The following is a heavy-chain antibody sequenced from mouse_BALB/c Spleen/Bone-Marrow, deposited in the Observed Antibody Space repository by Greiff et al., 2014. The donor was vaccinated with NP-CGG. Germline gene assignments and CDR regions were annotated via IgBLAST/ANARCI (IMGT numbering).Heavy chain of an antibody. Sequence: VQLQQSGAELVRPGVSVKISCKGSGYTFTDYAMHWVKQSHARSLEWIGVISTYYGDASYNQKFKGKATMTVDKSSSTAYMELARLTSEDSAIDYYARESIYYYGSTLDYWGQGTLLTVSS. CDR3: ARESIYYYGSTLDY. V-gene: IGHV1S137*01. CDR1: GYTFTDYA. CDR2: ISTYYGDA. D-gene: IGHD1-1*01. J-gene: IGHJ2*01.